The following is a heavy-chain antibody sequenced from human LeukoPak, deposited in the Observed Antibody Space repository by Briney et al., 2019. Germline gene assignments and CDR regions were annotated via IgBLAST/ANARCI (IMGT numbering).Heavy chain of an antibody. J-gene: IGHJ5*02. D-gene: IGHD2-15*01. V-gene: IGHV1-69*06. CDR3: ASSPPMGYCSGGSCYGGDWFDP. Sequence: ASVKVSCKASGGTFSSYAISWVRQAPGQGLEWMGGIIPNFGTANYAQKFQGRVTITADKSTSTAYMELSSLRSEDTAVYYCASSPPMGYCSGGSCYGGDWFDPWGQGTLVTVSS. CDR2: IIPNFGTA. CDR1: GGTFSSYA.